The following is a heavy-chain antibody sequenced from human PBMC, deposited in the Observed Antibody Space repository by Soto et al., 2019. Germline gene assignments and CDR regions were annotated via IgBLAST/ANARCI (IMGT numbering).Heavy chain of an antibody. J-gene: IGHJ4*02. CDR3: AMGLGGSGSYYNY. Sequence: PGGSLRLSCAASGFTFSSYAMSWVRQAPGKGLEWVSAISGSGGSTYYADSVKGRFTISRDNSKNTLYLQMNSLRAEDTAVYYCAMGLGGSGSYYNYWGQGTLVTVSS. V-gene: IGHV3-23*01. CDR1: GFTFSSYA. CDR2: ISGSGGST. D-gene: IGHD3-10*01.